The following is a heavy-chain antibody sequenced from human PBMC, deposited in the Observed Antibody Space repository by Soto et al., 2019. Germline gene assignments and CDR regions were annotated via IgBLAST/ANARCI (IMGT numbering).Heavy chain of an antibody. CDR3: ARDYCSGGSCSKSPWYYFDY. CDR2: IWYDGSNK. D-gene: IGHD2-15*01. V-gene: IGHV3-33*01. J-gene: IGHJ4*02. Sequence: GGSLRLSCAASGFTFSSYGMHWVRQAPGKGLEWVAVIWYDGSNKYYADSVKGRFTISRDNSKNTLYLQMNSLRAEDTAVYYCARDYCSGGSCSKSPWYYFDYWGQGTLVTVSS. CDR1: GFTFSSYG.